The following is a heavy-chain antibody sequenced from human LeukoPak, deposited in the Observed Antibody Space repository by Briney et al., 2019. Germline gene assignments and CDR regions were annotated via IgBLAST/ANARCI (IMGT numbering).Heavy chain of an antibody. D-gene: IGHD6-13*01. CDR2: ISAYNGNT. CDR1: GYTFTSYG. V-gene: IGHV1-18*01. Sequence: GASVKVSCKASGYTFTSYGISWVRQAPGQGLEWMGWISAYNGNTNYAQKLQGRVTMTTDTSTSTAYMELKSLRSDDTAVYYCARRLLSSSWSSWFDPWGQGTLVIVSS. CDR3: ARRLLSSSWSSWFDP. J-gene: IGHJ5*02.